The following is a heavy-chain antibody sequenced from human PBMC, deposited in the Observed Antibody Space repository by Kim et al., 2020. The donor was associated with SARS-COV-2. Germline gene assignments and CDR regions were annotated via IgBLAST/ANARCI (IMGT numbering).Heavy chain of an antibody. CDR1: GGSFSGYY. CDR3: ARGGSITMVRGALGWGRYYDYGMDV. Sequence: SETLSLTCAVYGGSFSGYYWSWIRQPPGKGLEWIGEINHSGSTNYNPSLKSRVTISVDTSKNQFSLKLSSVTAADTAVYYCARGGSITMVRGALGWGRYYDYGMDVWGQGTTVTVSS. CDR2: INHSGST. J-gene: IGHJ6*02. D-gene: IGHD3-10*01. V-gene: IGHV4-34*01.